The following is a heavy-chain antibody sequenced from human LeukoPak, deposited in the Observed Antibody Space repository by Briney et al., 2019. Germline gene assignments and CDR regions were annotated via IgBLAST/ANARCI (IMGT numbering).Heavy chain of an antibody. CDR2: ISAYNGNT. CDR3: ARDPGDFWSGYVFQH. CDR1: GYTFTSYG. D-gene: IGHD3-3*01. Sequence: GASVKVSCKASGYTFTSYGISWVRQAPGQGLEWMGWISAYNGNTNYAQKLQGRVTMTTDTSTSTAYMELRSLRSDDTAVYYCARDPGDFWSGYVFQHWGQGTLVTVSS. V-gene: IGHV1-18*01. J-gene: IGHJ1*01.